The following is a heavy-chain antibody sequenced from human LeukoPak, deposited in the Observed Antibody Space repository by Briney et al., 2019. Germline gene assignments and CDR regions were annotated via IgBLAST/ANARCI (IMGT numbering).Heavy chain of an antibody. V-gene: IGHV3-53*01. J-gene: IGHJ3*02. CDR3: ASGSGGGCCGFGAFDI. Sequence: GGSLRLSCAASGFTVSSNYMSWVRQAPGKGLEWVSVIYSGGSTYYADSVKGRFTISRDNSKNTLYLQMNSLRAEDTAVYYCASGSGGGCCGFGAFDIWGQGTMVTVSS. CDR2: IYSGGST. CDR1: GFTVSSNY. D-gene: IGHD2-15*01.